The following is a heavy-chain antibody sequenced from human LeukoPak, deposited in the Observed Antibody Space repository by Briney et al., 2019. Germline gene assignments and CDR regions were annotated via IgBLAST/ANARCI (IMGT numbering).Heavy chain of an antibody. V-gene: IGHV3-23*01. CDR1: GFTFSSYA. J-gene: IGHJ5*02. CDR3: AKDRSLRTPYNWFDP. Sequence: PGGSLRLSCAASGFTFSSYAMSWVRQAPGKGLEGVSAISGSGGSTYYADSVKGRFTISRDNSKNTLYLQMNSLRAEDTAVYYCAKDRSLRTPYNWFDPWGQGTLVTVSS. D-gene: IGHD5-12*01. CDR2: ISGSGGST.